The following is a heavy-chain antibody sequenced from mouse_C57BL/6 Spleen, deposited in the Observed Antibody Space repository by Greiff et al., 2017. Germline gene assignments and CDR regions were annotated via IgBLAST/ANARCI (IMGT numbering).Heavy chain of an antibody. CDR3: ARLDYGSLYYAMDY. CDR2: INPNNGGT. CDR1: GYTFTDYY. V-gene: IGHV1-26*01. D-gene: IGHD1-1*01. Sequence: EVQLQQSGPELVKPGASVKISCKASGYTFTDYYMNWVKQSHGKSLEWIGDINPNNGGTSYNQKFKGKATLTVDKSSSTAYMELRSLTSEDSAVYYCARLDYGSLYYAMDYWGQGTSVTVSS. J-gene: IGHJ4*01.